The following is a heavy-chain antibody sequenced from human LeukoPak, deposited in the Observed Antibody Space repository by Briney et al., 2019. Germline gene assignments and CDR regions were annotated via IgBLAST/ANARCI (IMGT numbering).Heavy chain of an antibody. D-gene: IGHD6-13*01. CDR3: ARERIAAAVYYFDY. Sequence: GESLKISCKGSGYSFTSYWISWVRQMPGEGLEWMGRIDPSDSYTNYSPSFQGHVTISADKSISTAYLQWSSLKASDTAMYYCARERIAAAVYYFDYWGQGTLVTVSS. V-gene: IGHV5-10-1*01. CDR2: IDPSDSYT. J-gene: IGHJ4*02. CDR1: GYSFTSYW.